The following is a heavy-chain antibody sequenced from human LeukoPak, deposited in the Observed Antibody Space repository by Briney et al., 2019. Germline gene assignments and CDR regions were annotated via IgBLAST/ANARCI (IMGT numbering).Heavy chain of an antibody. CDR2: VIPIFGTA. J-gene: IGHJ4*02. D-gene: IGHD2-15*01. CDR3: ARGRYCSGGSCYPEDY. CDR1: GGTFISYA. Sequence: SVKVSSKASGGTFISYAISWVRQAPGHGLEWMGGVIPIFGTANYAQKFQGRVTITADKSTSTGYMEMSSLRSEDTAVYYCARGRYCSGGSCYPEDYWGQGTLGTVS. V-gene: IGHV1-69*06.